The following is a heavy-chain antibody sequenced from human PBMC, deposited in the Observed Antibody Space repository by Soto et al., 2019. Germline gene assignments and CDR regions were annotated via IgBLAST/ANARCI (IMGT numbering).Heavy chain of an antibody. V-gene: IGHV3-30-3*01. CDR2: ISYDGSNK. J-gene: IGHJ4*02. D-gene: IGHD3-10*01. CDR1: GFTFSSYA. CDR3: ARDPIGSGSYIVY. Sequence: QVQLVESGGGVLQPGRSLRLSCAASGFTFSSYAMHWVRQAPGKGLEWVAVISYDGSNKYYADSVKGRFTISRDNSKNTLYLQMNSLRAEDTAVYYCARDPIGSGSYIVYWGQGTLVTVSS.